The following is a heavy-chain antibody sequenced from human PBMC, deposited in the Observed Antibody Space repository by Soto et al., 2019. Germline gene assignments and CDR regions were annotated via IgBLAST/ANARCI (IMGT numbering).Heavy chain of an antibody. CDR1: GGTFSSYS. CDR3: ARDGGRHSGGIDY. D-gene: IGHD1-26*01. J-gene: IGHJ4*02. CDR2: IIHIFGTA. V-gene: IGHV1-69*01. Sequence: QVQLVQSGAEVQKPGSSVKVSCKASGGTFSSYSINWVRQAPGQGLEWMGEIIHIFGTANYAQKFQGRVTITAGESTSTAYMELSSLRSEDTAVYYCARDGGRHSGGIDYWGQGTLVTVSS.